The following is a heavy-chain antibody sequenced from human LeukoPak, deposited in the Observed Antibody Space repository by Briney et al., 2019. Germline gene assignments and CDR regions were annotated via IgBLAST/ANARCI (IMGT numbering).Heavy chain of an antibody. CDR3: AIALPPSINTPWK. Sequence: GGSLRLSCAASGFTFSSYWMHWVRQAPGKGLVWVSRISSDGSSTSYADSVKGRFTISRDNAKNTLYLQMNSLRAENTAVYYCAIALPPSINTPWKWGQGTLVTVSS. CDR2: ISSDGSST. CDR1: GFTFSSYW. J-gene: IGHJ4*02. V-gene: IGHV3-74*01. D-gene: IGHD3-3*02.